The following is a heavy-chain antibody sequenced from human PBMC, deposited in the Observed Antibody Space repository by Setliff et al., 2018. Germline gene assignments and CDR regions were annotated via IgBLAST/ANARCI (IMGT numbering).Heavy chain of an antibody. Sequence: GGSLRLSCAASGFTFSTKSFNWVRQAPGKGLEWVSYINVERSALFYADSVKGRFTISRDNAKNSLYLQMNSLRAEDTAVYYCVCEYTSGWYVFDRWGQGTLVTVSS. CDR1: GFTFSTKS. CDR2: INVERSAL. J-gene: IGHJ4*02. CDR3: VCEYTSGWYVFDR. V-gene: IGHV3-48*01. D-gene: IGHD6-19*01.